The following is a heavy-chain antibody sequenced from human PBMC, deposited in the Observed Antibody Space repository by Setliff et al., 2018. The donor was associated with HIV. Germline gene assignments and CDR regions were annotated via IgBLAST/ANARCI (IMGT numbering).Heavy chain of an antibody. CDR3: ARDLEYSSAGP. V-gene: IGHV3-20*04. Sequence: SLRLSCETSGFTFDDYTMSWVRQVPGKGLEWISGVNWNSLRKDYAESVRGRFTIPRDNAKNSISLQMNNVRVEDTALYYCARDLEYSSAGPWGQGTLVTVSS. CDR2: VNWNSLRK. D-gene: IGHD5-18*01. CDR1: GFTFDDYT. J-gene: IGHJ4*02.